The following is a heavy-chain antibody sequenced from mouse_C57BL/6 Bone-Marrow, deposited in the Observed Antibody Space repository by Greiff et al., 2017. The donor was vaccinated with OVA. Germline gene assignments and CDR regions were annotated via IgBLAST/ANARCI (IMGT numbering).Heavy chain of an antibody. CDR3: ARRVYYGNYEGVDY. D-gene: IGHD2-1*01. CDR2: LSSGGSYT. CDR1: GFTFSSYG. Sequence: EVKLMESGGDLVKPGGSLKLSCAASGFTFSSYGMSWVRQTPGKRLEWVATLSSGGSYTYSTDSVKGRFTFSRDTAKNTLYLQMSSLKSEDTAMYYSARRVYYGNYEGVDYWGQGTTLTVAS. J-gene: IGHJ2*01. V-gene: IGHV5-6*02.